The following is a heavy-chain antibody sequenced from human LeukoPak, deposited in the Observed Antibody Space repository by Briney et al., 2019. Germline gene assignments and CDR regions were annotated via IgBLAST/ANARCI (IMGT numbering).Heavy chain of an antibody. D-gene: IGHD5-18*01. CDR1: GGSISSSSYY. V-gene: IGHV4-39*01. Sequence: KTSETLSLTCTVSGGSISSSSYYWGWIRQPPGKGLGWIGSIYYSGSTYYNPSLKSRVTISVDTSKNQFSLKLSSVTVADTAVYYCARRAFEYSYGPYWYFDLWGRGTLVTVSS. CDR2: IYYSGST. J-gene: IGHJ2*01. CDR3: ARRAFEYSYGPYWYFDL.